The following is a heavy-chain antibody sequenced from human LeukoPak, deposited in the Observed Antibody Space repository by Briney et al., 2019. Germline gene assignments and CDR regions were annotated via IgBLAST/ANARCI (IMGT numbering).Heavy chain of an antibody. CDR3: ARGGRSAAAGTLDY. CDR1: GYTFTSYG. Sequence: GASVEVSFKASGYTFTSYGISWVRQAPGQGLEWMGWISAYNGNTNYAQKLQGRVTMTTDTSTSTAYMELRSLRSDDTAVYYCARGGRSAAAGTLDYWGQGTLVTVSS. D-gene: IGHD6-13*01. J-gene: IGHJ4*02. V-gene: IGHV1-18*01. CDR2: ISAYNGNT.